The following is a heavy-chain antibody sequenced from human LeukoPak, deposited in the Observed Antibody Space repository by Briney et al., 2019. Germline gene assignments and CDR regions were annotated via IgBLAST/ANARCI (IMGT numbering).Heavy chain of an antibody. CDR2: ISSSGSTI. V-gene: IGHV3-11*04. Sequence: GGSLRLSCAASGFTLSDYYMSWIRQAPGKGLEWVSYISSSGSTIYYADSVKGRFTISRDNAKNSLYLQMNSLRAEDTAVYYCARDQHNYYDSSGYYGGYYFDYWGQGTLVTVSS. D-gene: IGHD3-22*01. CDR3: ARDQHNYYDSSGYYGGYYFDY. CDR1: GFTLSDYY. J-gene: IGHJ4*02.